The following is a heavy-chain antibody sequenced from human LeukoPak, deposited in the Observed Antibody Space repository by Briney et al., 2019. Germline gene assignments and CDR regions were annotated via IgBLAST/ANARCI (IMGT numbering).Heavy chain of an antibody. CDR2: INHSGST. D-gene: IGHD6-13*01. CDR1: GGSFSGYY. V-gene: IGHV4-34*01. Sequence: PSETLSLTCAVYGGSFSGYYWSWIRQPPGKGLEWIGEINHSGSTNYNPSLKSRVTISVDTSKNQFSLKLSSVTAADTAVYYCATGRLESSSWSWWIDYWGQGTLVTVSS. J-gene: IGHJ4*02. CDR3: ATGRLESSSWSWWIDY.